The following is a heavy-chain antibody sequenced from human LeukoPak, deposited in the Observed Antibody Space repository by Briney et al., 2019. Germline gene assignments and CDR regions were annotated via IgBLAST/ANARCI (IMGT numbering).Heavy chain of an antibody. D-gene: IGHD3-10*01. CDR1: GYTFTGYY. Sequence: GASVKVSCKASGYTFTGYYMHWVRQAPGQGLEWMGWINPNSDGTNYAQKFQGRVTMTRDTSISTAYMELSRLRSDDTAVYYCARGSNLWFGELSEGFQVENWFDPWGQGTLVTVSS. CDR2: INPNSDGT. CDR3: ARGSNLWFGELSEGFQVENWFDP. J-gene: IGHJ5*02. V-gene: IGHV1-2*02.